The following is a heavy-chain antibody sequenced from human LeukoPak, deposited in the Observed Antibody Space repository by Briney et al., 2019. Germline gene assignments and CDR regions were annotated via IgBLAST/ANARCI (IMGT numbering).Heavy chain of an antibody. Sequence: SETLSLTCTVSGGSISSYYWSWIRQPPGKGLEWIGYIYYSGSTNYNPSLKSRVTISVDTSRNQFSLKLSSVTAADTAVYYCARNSGWYGVSWGQGTLVTVSS. CDR2: IYYSGST. J-gene: IGHJ4*02. CDR3: ARNSGWYGVS. D-gene: IGHD6-19*01. CDR1: GGSISSYY. V-gene: IGHV4-59*01.